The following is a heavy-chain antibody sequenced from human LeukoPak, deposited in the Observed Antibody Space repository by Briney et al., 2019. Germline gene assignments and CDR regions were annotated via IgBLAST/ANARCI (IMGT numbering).Heavy chain of an antibody. D-gene: IGHD6-13*01. J-gene: IGHJ4*02. CDR3: AKEMGSWAAHPFDY. V-gene: IGHV3-30*18. Sequence: GRSLRLSCAASGFTFSSYGMHWVRQGPGKGLEWVAVISYDGSNKYYADSVKGRFTISRDNSKNTLYLQMNSLRAEDTAVYYCAKEMGSWAAHPFDYWGQGTLVTVSS. CDR2: ISYDGSNK. CDR1: GFTFSSYG.